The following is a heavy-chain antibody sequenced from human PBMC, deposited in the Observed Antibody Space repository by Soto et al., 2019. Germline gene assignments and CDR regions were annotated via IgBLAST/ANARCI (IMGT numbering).Heavy chain of an antibody. D-gene: IGHD3-22*01. CDR2: FIPIFVSA. J-gene: IGHJ4*02. CDR3: ARDLSSDSTGFRGYDL. CDR1: GGTVSSYA. V-gene: IGHV1-69*01. Sequence: QVHLVQSGAEVKKPGSSVKVSCKASGGTVSSYAITWVRRAPGKGLEWMGVFIPIFVSAHYAQKFQGRVTITADESTSTAYMELSGLRSEDTAIYYCARDLSSDSTGFRGYDLWGQGTLVTVSS.